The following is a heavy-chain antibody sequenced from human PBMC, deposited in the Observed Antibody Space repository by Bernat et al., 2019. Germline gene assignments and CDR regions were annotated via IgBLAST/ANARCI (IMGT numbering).Heavy chain of an antibody. D-gene: IGHD6-13*01. Sequence: QVQLVESGGGVVQPGRSLRLSCAASGFTFSSYAMHWVRQAPGKGLELVAVISYDGSNKYYADSVKGRFTISRDNSKNTLYLQMNSLRAEDTAVYYCARDRGAAGTGYGMDVWGQGTTVTVSS. V-gene: IGHV3-30-3*01. CDR1: GFTFSSYA. J-gene: IGHJ6*02. CDR2: ISYDGSNK. CDR3: ARDRGAAGTGYGMDV.